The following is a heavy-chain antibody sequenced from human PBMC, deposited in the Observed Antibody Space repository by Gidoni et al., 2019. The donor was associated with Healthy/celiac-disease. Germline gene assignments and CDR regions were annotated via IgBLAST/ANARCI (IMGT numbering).Heavy chain of an antibody. CDR1: GGSISSGGYY. D-gene: IGHD5-12*01. Sequence: VQLQESAPGLVKASQTLYPTCPVSGGSISSGGYYWSWTRQHPGKGLEWIGYVYYSGNTYYNPSLKSRVTITVDTSKNQFSLKLRSVTAADTAVYYCARTTIKSAFDIWGQGTMVTVSS. CDR3: ARTTIKSAFDI. J-gene: IGHJ3*02. V-gene: IGHV4-31*03. CDR2: VYYSGNT.